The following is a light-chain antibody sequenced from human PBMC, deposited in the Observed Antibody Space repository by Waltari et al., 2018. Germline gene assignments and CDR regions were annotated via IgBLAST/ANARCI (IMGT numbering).Light chain of an antibody. Sequence: QSVLTQAPSASGTPGQRVIISSSGRSPNIGNHPVNWYQQVPGTAPKLLIFYNNERPSGVPDRLSGSKSGTSASLAISGLQSEDEADYYCASWDDGLNGWVFGGGTRLTVL. CDR3: ASWDDGLNGWV. J-gene: IGLJ3*02. CDR2: YNN. V-gene: IGLV1-44*01. CDR1: SPNIGNHP.